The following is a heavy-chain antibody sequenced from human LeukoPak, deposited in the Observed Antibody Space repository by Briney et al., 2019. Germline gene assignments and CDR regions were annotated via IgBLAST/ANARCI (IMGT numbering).Heavy chain of an antibody. CDR3: ARQLRGYSYVLDY. D-gene: IGHD5-18*01. CDR1: GYTFTSYY. Sequence: ASVKVSCKASGYTFTSYYMHWVRQAPGQGLEWVGIINPSGGSTSYAQKLQGRVTMARDTSTSTVYMELSSLRSEDTAVYYCARQLRGYSYVLDYWGQGTLVTVSS. J-gene: IGHJ4*02. V-gene: IGHV1-46*01. CDR2: INPSGGST.